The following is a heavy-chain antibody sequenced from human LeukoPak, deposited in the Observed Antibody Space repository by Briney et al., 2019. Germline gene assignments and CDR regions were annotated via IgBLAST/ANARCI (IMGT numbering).Heavy chain of an antibody. V-gene: IGHV1-18*01. CDR2: ISPYTGHT. D-gene: IGHD5-18*01. CDR3: ARGQVDPAMIIGGWFDL. CDR1: GHSFTSYA. Sequence: ASVKVSCTTSGHSFTSYAITWVRQAPGQGLEWMGWISPYTGHTNYAQKFWGRITMTADMSTRTVNMDLTSLRSDDTAAYYCARGQVDPAMIIGGWFDLWGQGTLVIVSS. J-gene: IGHJ5*02.